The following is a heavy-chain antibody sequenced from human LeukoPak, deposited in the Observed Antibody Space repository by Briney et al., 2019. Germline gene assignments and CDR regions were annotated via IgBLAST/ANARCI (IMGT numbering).Heavy chain of an antibody. V-gene: IGHV3-66*02. J-gene: IGHJ4*02. CDR3: ARGGSGSYHYYFDY. CDR1: GFTVSTTY. D-gene: IGHD1-26*01. CDR2: IYSGGAT. Sequence: GGSLRLSCAASGFTVSTTYMSWVRQAPGKGLEWVSLIYSGGATDYADSVKGRFTNSRDNSQNTLYLQLSSLRPDDTAVYYCARGGSGSYHYYFDYWGQGTLLTVSS.